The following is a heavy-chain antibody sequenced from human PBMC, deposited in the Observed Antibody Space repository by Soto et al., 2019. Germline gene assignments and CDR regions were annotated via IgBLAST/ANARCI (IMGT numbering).Heavy chain of an antibody. CDR3: ARDRSTRYNWNSVDY. CDR1: GYTFTSYG. J-gene: IGHJ4*02. Sequence: ASVKVSCKASGYTFTSYGISWVRQAPGQGLEWMGWISAYSGNTNYAQKLQGRVTMTTDTSTSTAYMELRSLRSDDTAVYYCARDRSTRYNWNSVDYWGQGTLVTVSS. CDR2: ISAYSGNT. D-gene: IGHD1-7*01. V-gene: IGHV1-18*01.